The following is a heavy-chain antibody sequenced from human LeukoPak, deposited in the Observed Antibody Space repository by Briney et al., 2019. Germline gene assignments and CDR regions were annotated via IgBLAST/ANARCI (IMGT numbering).Heavy chain of an antibody. D-gene: IGHD1-26*01. J-gene: IGHJ4*02. CDR1: GASDGSAGYH. V-gene: IGHV4-61*08. CDR3: ARTQSQSGSYRYYFGY. Sequence: PSETLSLTCSVSGASDGSAGYHWSWIRQPPGGGLGGIGYFYYHIHTNYTPSPNSRVTMSVDPPKNQFTLKLNSVTAGYTAVYYCARTQSQSGSYRYYFGYWGQGTLVTVSS. CDR2: FYYHIHT.